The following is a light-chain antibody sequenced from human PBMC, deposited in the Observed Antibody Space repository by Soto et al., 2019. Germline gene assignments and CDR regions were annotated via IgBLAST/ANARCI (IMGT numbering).Light chain of an antibody. CDR2: LGS. Sequence: DIVMTQSPLSLPVTPGEPASISCRSSQSLLHSNGYNYLDWYLQKPGQSPQLLIYLGSNRASGVPDRFSGSGSGTDFTLTINNLQAEDFATYYCLQEYNYPRTFGQGTKVDIK. J-gene: IGKJ1*01. CDR3: LQEYNYPRT. CDR1: QSLLHSNGYNY. V-gene: IGKV2-28*01.